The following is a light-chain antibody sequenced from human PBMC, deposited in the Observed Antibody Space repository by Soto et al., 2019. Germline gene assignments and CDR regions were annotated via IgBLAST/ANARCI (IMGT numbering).Light chain of an antibody. CDR1: SGHSSYA. Sequence: QPVLTQSPSASASLGASVKLTCTLSSGHSSYAIAWHQQQPEKGPRYLMKLNSDGSHSKGDGIPDRFPGSSSGAERYLTISSLQSEDEADYYCQTWGTGIPWVFGGGTKVTVL. CDR3: QTWGTGIPWV. CDR2: LNSDGSH. J-gene: IGLJ3*02. V-gene: IGLV4-69*01.